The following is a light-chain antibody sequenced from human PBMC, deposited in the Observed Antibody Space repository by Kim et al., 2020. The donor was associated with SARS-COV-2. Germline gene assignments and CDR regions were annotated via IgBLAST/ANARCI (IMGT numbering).Light chain of an antibody. Sequence: VVTQPAASVSGSPGQSITISCTGTSSDVGAYNYVSWYQQHPGKAPKLIIYAVSNRPSGVSNRFSGSKSGNTASLTISGLQAEDEADYYCNSYTSSGTWVFGGGTQLTVL. CDR1: SSDVGAYNY. V-gene: IGLV2-14*03. CDR2: AVS. CDR3: NSYTSSGTWV. J-gene: IGLJ3*02.